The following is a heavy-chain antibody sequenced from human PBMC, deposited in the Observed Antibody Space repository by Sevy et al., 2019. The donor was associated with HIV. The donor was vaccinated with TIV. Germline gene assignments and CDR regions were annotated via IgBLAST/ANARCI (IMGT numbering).Heavy chain of an antibody. CDR1: GFTFSNAS. CDR2: IKSKADGGKT. J-gene: IGHJ4*02. D-gene: IGHD2-15*01. CDR3: TTATEMLVAANLPSFDY. V-gene: IGHV3-15*01. Sequence: GGSLRLSCAASGFTFSNASMSWVRQAPGKGLEWVGRIKSKADGGKTDYAAPVKGRFTITRDDSKNTLYLQMNSLRTEDTAVYYCTTATEMLVAANLPSFDYWGQGTLVTVSS.